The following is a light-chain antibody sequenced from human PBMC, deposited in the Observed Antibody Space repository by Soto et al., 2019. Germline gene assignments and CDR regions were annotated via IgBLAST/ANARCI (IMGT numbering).Light chain of an antibody. CDR1: QSVSSY. Sequence: EIVLTQSPATLSLSPGERATLSCRASQSVSSYVAWYQQKPGPAPRLLIYDASNRATGIPARFSGSESGTDFTLTISSLEPEDFAVYYCQQRSNWPPTFGGGTKVEIK. V-gene: IGKV3-11*01. CDR2: DAS. CDR3: QQRSNWPPT. J-gene: IGKJ4*02.